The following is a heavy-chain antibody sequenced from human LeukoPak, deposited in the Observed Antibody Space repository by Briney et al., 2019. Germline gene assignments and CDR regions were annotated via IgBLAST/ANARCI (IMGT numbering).Heavy chain of an antibody. CDR3: AKEIATTPPYFDY. V-gene: IGHV3-66*01. J-gene: IGHJ4*02. Sequence: GGSLRLSCAASGFTVSSNYMSWVRQAPGKGLEWVSVIYSGGSTYYADSVKGRFTISRDNSKNTLYLQMNSLRAEDTAVYYCAKEIATTPPYFDYWGQGTLVTVSS. CDR2: IYSGGST. D-gene: IGHD5-24*01. CDR1: GFTVSSNY.